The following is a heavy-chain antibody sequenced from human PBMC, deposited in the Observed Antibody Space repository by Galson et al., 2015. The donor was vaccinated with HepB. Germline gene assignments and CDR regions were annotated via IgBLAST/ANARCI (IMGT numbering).Heavy chain of an antibody. V-gene: IGHV1-18*01. CDR1: GYTFTSYG. J-gene: IGHJ4*02. CDR2: ISAYNGNT. D-gene: IGHD3-9*01. CDR3: ARDLGYFDWLFPDNPKAQFDY. Sequence: SVKVSCKASGYTFTSYGISWVRQAPGQGLEWMGWISAYNGNTNYAQKLQGRVTMTTDTSTSTAYMELRSLRSDDTAVYYCARDLGYFDWLFPDNPKAQFDYWGQGTLVTVSS.